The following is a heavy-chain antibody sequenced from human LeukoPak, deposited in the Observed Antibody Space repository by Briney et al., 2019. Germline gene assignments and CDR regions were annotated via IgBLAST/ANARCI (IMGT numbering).Heavy chain of an antibody. J-gene: IGHJ5*02. Sequence: SETLSLTCTVSGGSISSSSYYWGWIRQPPGKGLEWIGSIYYSGSTYYNPSLKSRVTISVDTSKNQFSLKLSSVTAADTAVYYCARQGLRSSGWYSWFDPWGQGTLVTVSS. CDR2: IYYSGST. CDR1: GGSISSSSYY. CDR3: ARQGLRSSGWYSWFDP. D-gene: IGHD6-19*01. V-gene: IGHV4-39*01.